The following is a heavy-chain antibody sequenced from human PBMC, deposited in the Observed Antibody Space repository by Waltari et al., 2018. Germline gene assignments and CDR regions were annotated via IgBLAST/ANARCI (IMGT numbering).Heavy chain of an antibody. Sequence: EVQLVESGGGLIQPGGSLRLSCAASGFTVSSNYMSWVRQAPGKGLEGVSVIYSGGSTYYADSVKGRFTISRDNSKNTLYLQMNSLRAEDTAVYYCARGRVGAPPVWAFDIWGQGTMVTVSS. CDR3: ARGRVGAPPVWAFDI. D-gene: IGHD1-26*01. CDR1: GFTVSSNY. V-gene: IGHV3-53*01. CDR2: IYSGGST. J-gene: IGHJ3*02.